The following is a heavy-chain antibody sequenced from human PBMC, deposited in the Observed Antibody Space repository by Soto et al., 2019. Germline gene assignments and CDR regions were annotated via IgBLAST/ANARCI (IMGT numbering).Heavy chain of an antibody. D-gene: IGHD4-17*01. CDR2: IIPFFGAA. V-gene: IGHV1-69*01. J-gene: IGHJ2*01. CDR3: ARGIEEMATTTAVWPFDL. CDR1: GDTFSSHA. Sequence: QVQLVQSGAEVKKPGSSVKVSCKASGDTFSSHAFGWVRQAPGQGLEWMGGIIPFFGAANYAQTFQGRAAITADESTTTVYMELSSLRSEDTAVYYCARGIEEMATTTAVWPFDLWGRGTLVTVSS.